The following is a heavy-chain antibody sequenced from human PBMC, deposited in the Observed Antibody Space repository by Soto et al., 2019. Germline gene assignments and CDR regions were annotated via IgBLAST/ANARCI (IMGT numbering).Heavy chain of an antibody. J-gene: IGHJ5*02. V-gene: IGHV3-9*01. CDR2: SSWNSDRR. CDR3: AKVSTYSSSGA. D-gene: IGHD6-13*01. CDR1: GFTFDDYD. Sequence: EVQLVESGGGLVQSGRSLRLSCAASGFTFDDYDMHWVRQAPGKGLEWVSGSSWNSDRRGYADSVKGRFTISRDNAENSLYLQMSSLRAEDTAVYYCAKVSTYSSSGAWGQGTLVTVSS.